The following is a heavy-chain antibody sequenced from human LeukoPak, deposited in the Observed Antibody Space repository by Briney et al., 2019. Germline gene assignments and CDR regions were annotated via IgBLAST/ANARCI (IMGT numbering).Heavy chain of an antibody. J-gene: IGHJ6*02. CDR2: ISYDGSNK. Sequence: QPGGSLRLSCAASGFTFSSYGMHWVRQAPGKGLEWVAVISYDGSNKYYADSVKGRFTISRDNSKNTLYLQMNSLRAEDTAVYYCAKEPRSGSKAPNHYYYYGTDVWGQGTTVTVSS. CDR3: AKEPRSGSKAPNHYYYYGTDV. CDR1: GFTFSSYG. D-gene: IGHD5-12*01. V-gene: IGHV3-30*18.